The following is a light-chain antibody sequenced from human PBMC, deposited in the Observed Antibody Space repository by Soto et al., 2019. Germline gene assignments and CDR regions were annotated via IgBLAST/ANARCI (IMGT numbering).Light chain of an antibody. CDR1: QDIHNY. CDR3: QHYYNYPWT. Sequence: AVLLTQSPSSFSASTGDRATITCRASQDIHNYLAWYQQIPGKAPKLLLYAASILQTGVPSRFSGSGSGTDFTLTNDGLQSEDFATYCCQHYYNYPWTFGQGTTVE. V-gene: IGKV1-8*01. J-gene: IGKJ1*01. CDR2: AAS.